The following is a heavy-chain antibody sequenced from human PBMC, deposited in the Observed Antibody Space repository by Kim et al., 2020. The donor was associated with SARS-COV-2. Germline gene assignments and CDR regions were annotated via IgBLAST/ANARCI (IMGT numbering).Heavy chain of an antibody. J-gene: IGHJ4*02. V-gene: IGHV4-59*08. CDR2: IYYTGTP. CDR1: GASIDSLF. Sequence: SETLSLTCTVSGASIDSLFWGWVRQTPEKGLEWIESIYYTGTPHYNPSLMSRVAISLDKSRNRFSLRLTSVTAADTATYFCARHLDASDPFYTLAYWGQG. D-gene: IGHD3-16*01. CDR3: ARHLDASDPFYTLAY.